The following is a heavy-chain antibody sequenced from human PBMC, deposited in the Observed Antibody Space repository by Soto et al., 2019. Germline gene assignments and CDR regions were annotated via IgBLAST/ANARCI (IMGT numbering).Heavy chain of an antibody. CDR3: ARIGTASNSDY. Sequence: EVQLVESGGGLVKPGGSLRLSCTTSGFTFSTYAMSWVRQAPGRGLEWVSSISSNGGAIFYGDSVKGRFVFSRDNSENILYLQMSSLRADDTAIYYCARIGTASNSDYWGQGTLVTVSS. V-gene: IGHV3-23*04. D-gene: IGHD4-4*01. CDR2: ISSNGGAI. J-gene: IGHJ4*02. CDR1: GFTFSTYA.